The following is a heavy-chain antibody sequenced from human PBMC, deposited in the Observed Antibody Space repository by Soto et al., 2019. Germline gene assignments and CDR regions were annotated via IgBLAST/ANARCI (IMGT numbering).Heavy chain of an antibody. D-gene: IGHD3-3*01. CDR2: VYHSGGT. CDR1: GGSFSGFY. V-gene: IGHV4-34*01. Sequence: ASETLSLTCAVYGGSFSGFYWSWIRQPPGKGLEWIGEVYHSGGTKYNPSLKSRVCISVDTSKNQFSLKLSSVTAADTAVYYWAGEPRGYDFWSDYYDFDYWGQGTLVTVSS. CDR3: AGEPRGYDFWSDYYDFDY. J-gene: IGHJ4*02.